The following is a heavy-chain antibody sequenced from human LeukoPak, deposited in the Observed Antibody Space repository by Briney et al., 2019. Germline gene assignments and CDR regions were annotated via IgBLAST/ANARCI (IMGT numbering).Heavy chain of an antibody. CDR3: ARDRGSSSYVDY. J-gene: IGHJ4*02. V-gene: IGHV1-2*02. CDR1: GHSFTSYY. D-gene: IGHD6-13*01. Sequence: GASVTVSCKTSGHSFTSYYIHWVRQAPGQGLEWMGWINPSSGGTEYAQKFQGRVTMTGDTSISTAYMELSRLRSDDTAVYYCARDRGSSSYVDYWGQGTLVTVSS. CDR2: INPSSGGT.